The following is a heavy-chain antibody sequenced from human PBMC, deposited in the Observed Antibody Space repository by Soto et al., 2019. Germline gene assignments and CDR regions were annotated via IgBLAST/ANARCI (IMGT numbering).Heavy chain of an antibody. Sequence: SETLSLTCAVYGGSFSGYYWSWIRQPPGKGLEWIGEINHSGSTNYNPSLKSRVTISVDTSKNQFSLKLSSVTAADTAVYYCARSSLVVIYEYFQHWGQGTLVTVSS. CDR2: INHSGST. V-gene: IGHV4-34*01. J-gene: IGHJ1*01. CDR1: GGSFSGYY. CDR3: ARSSLVVIYEYFQH. D-gene: IGHD2-2*01.